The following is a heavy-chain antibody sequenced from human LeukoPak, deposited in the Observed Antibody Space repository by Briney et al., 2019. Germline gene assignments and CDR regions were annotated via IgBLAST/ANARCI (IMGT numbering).Heavy chain of an antibody. CDR1: GFTFSSNA. D-gene: IGHD5-24*01. J-gene: IGHJ4*02. Sequence: GGSLRLSCAASGFTFSSNAMRWVRQAPGKGLEWVSGISVSGDTTYYADSVKGRFTISRDNAKNTLYLQMNSLRVEDTAVYYCARDGRLDGYNGIVDNWGQGTLVTVSS. CDR2: ISVSGDTT. CDR3: ARDGRLDGYNGIVDN. V-gene: IGHV3-23*01.